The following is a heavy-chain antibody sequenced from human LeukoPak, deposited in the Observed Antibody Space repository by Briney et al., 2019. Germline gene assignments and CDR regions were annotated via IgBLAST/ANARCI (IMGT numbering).Heavy chain of an antibody. V-gene: IGHV4-59*01. J-gene: IGHJ4*02. CDR2: IFYSGST. CDR3: ARGDYYGSGSYYAFDY. D-gene: IGHD3-10*01. CDR1: GGSISSYY. Sequence: SETLSLTCIVSGGSISSYYWSWIRQPPGKGLEWIGYIFYSGSTNYNPSLKSRVTISVDTSRNQFSLKLSSVTAADTAVYYCARGDYYGSGSYYAFDYWGQGTLVTVSS.